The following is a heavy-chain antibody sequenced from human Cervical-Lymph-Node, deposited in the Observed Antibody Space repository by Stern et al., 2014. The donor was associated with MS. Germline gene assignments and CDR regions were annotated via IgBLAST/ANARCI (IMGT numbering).Heavy chain of an antibody. CDR2: ISTFGGD. CDR1: GASISSNNFH. V-gene: IGHV4-61*02. J-gene: IGHJ5*02. D-gene: IGHD1-26*01. Sequence: VQLQESGPGLVKPSQTLSLTCTVSGASISSNNFHWSWIRQPAGKGLEWSGQISTFGGDKSTPSLESRLTISEDTSKNQFSLTLTSVTASDTAVYYCATYYAGVGGLGSWGQGTLVTVSS. CDR3: ATYYAGVGGLGS.